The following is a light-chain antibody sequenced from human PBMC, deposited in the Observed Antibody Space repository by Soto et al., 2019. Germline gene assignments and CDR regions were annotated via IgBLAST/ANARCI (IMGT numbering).Light chain of an antibody. J-gene: IGLJ2*01. V-gene: IGLV2-14*01. Sequence: QSALTQPASVSGSPGQSITISCTGTSSDVGGYNYVSWYQQHPGKAPKLMIYDVSNRPSGVSNRFSGSKSVNTASLTISGLPAEDEGDYYCSSYTSSSTLVVFGGGTKLTVL. CDR3: SSYTSSSTLVV. CDR2: DVS. CDR1: SSDVGGYNY.